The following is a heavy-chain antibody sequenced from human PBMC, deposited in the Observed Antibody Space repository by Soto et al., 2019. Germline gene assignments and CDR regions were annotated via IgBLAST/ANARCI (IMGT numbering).Heavy chain of an antibody. CDR3: ARDPLLPRTTVTLLGHFDL. Sequence: GGSLRLSCAASGFTFSSYSMNWVRQAPGKGLEWVSSISSSSSYIYYADSVKGRFTISRDNAKNSLYLQMNSLRAEDTAVYYCARDPLLPRTTVTLLGHFDLWGRGTLVTVSS. CDR2: ISSSSSYI. D-gene: IGHD4-17*01. CDR1: GFTFSSYS. V-gene: IGHV3-21*01. J-gene: IGHJ2*01.